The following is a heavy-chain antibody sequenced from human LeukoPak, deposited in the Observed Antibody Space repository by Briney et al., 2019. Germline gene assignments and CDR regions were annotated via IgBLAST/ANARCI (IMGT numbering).Heavy chain of an antibody. D-gene: IGHD2-2*01. CDR3: AKGPLRGTAAAIDY. CDR1: GFTFNNYG. J-gene: IGHJ4*02. Sequence: GGSLRLSCAASGFTFNNYGMHWVRQAPGKGLEWVAVISYDGRNKHYPDSVKGRFTISRDISTDTLWLQMDSLRTEDAAVYYCAKGPLRGTAAAIDYWGQGTLVTVSS. CDR2: ISYDGRNK. V-gene: IGHV3-30*18.